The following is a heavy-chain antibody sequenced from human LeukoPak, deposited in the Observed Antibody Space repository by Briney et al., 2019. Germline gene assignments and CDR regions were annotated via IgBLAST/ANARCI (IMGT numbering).Heavy chain of an antibody. Sequence: ASVKVSCKASGYTFTSFGISWVRQAPGQGLEWMGWISAYNGNTKSAQKFQGRVIMTTDTSTNTAYMELRGLRSEDTAVYYCARVGLRTVGATLGYWGQGTLVTVSS. CDR1: GYTFTSFG. CDR2: ISAYNGNT. D-gene: IGHD1-26*01. CDR3: ARVGLRTVGATLGY. V-gene: IGHV1-18*01. J-gene: IGHJ4*02.